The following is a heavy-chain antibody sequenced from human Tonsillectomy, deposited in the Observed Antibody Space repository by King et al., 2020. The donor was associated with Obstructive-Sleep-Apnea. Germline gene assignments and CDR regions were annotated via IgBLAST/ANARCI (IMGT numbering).Heavy chain of an antibody. Sequence: QLVQSGTEVKKPGSSVKVSCKASGDTFRSYAISWVRQAPGQGLEWMGGNVPLILLSNYAQKLQGRVTIIADKSTSTAYMELSSLRSEDTAVYYCARDCYDYDQATDTFFGFWGKGPLVTVSS. J-gene: IGHJ4*02. D-gene: IGHD3-16*01. CDR2: NVPLILLS. CDR1: GDTFRSYA. CDR3: ARDCYDYDQATDTFFGF. V-gene: IGHV1-69*17.